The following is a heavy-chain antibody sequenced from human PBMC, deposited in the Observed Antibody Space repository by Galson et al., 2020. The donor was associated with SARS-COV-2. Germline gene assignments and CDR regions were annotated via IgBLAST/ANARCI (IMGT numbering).Heavy chain of an antibody. CDR3: ATSPSIAAAGNNWFDP. CDR1: GYTLTELS. J-gene: IGHJ5*02. V-gene: IGHV1-24*01. CDR2: FDPEDGET. Sequence: ASVKVSCKVPGYTLTELSMHWVRQAPGKGLEWMGGFDPEDGETIYAQKFQGRVTMTEDTSTDTAYMELSSLRSEDTAVYYCATSPSIAAAGNNWFDPWGQGTLVTVSP. D-gene: IGHD6-13*01.